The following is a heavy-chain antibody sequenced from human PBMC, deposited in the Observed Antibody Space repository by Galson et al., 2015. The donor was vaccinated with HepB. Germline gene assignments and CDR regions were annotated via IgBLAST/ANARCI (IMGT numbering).Heavy chain of an antibody. CDR3: ARDRGGVVVPAATPQYYYYGMDV. CDR1: GYTFTSYA. V-gene: IGHV1-3*01. Sequence: SVKVSCKASGYTFTSYAMHWVRQAPGQRLEWMGWINAGNGNTKYSQKFQGRVTITRDTSASTAYMELRSLRSDDTAVYYCARDRGGVVVPAATPQYYYYGMDVWGQGTTVTVSS. J-gene: IGHJ6*02. D-gene: IGHD2-2*01. CDR2: INAGNGNT.